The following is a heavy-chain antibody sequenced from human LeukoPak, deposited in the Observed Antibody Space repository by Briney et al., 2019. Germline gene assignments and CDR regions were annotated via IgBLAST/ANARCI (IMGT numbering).Heavy chain of an antibody. CDR3: ARDQDYYGSGSYYPYYYGMDV. J-gene: IGHJ6*02. V-gene: IGHV4-4*07. CDR1: GGSISSYY. Sequence: SETLSLTCTVSGGSISSYYWSWIRQPAGKGLEWIGRIYTSGSTNYNPSLKSRVTMSVDTSKNQFSLKLSSVTAADTAVYYCARDQDYYGSGSYYPYYYGMDVWGQGTTVTVSS. D-gene: IGHD3-10*01. CDR2: IYTSGST.